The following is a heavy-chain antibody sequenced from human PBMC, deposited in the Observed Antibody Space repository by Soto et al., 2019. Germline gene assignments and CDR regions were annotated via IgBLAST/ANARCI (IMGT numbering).Heavy chain of an antibody. J-gene: IGHJ5*02. V-gene: IGHV4-59*01. Sequence: SETLSLTCTVSGGSISSYYWSWIRQPPGKGLEWIGYIYYSGSTNYNPSLKSRVTISVDTSKNQFSLKLSSVTAADTAVYYCARASVVYENWFDPWGQGTLVTVSS. D-gene: IGHD3-22*01. CDR1: GGSISSYY. CDR3: ARASVVYENWFDP. CDR2: IYYSGST.